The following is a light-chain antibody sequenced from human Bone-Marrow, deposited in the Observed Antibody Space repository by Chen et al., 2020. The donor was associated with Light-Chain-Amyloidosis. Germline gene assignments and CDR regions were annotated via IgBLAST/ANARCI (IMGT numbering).Light chain of an antibody. CDR3: LIWHSGAWV. CDR2: YKSDSDR. Sequence: QAVLPPPSSLSASPGASASLTCTLRIGINVGAYRIYWFQQQPGSPPQYLLRYKSDSDRKQGSGVPSRFSGSTDTSANAGILLISGLQSEDDADYYCLIWHSGAWVFGGGTKLSVL. J-gene: IGLJ3*02. CDR1: IGINVGAYR. V-gene: IGLV5-45*02.